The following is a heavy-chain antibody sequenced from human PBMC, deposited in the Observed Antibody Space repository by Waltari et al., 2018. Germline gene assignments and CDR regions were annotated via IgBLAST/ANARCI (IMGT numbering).Heavy chain of an antibody. CDR2: IYTSGST. Sequence: QVQLQESGPGLVKPSQTLSLTCTVSGGSISSGSYYWSWIRQPAGKGLEWIGYIYTSGSTNYTPSLKSRVTISVDTSKNQFSLKLSSVTAADTAVYYCARGGYYYGSGGTDYWGQGTLVTVSS. J-gene: IGHJ4*02. V-gene: IGHV4-61*09. CDR1: GGSISSGSYY. D-gene: IGHD3-10*01. CDR3: ARGGYYYGSGGTDY.